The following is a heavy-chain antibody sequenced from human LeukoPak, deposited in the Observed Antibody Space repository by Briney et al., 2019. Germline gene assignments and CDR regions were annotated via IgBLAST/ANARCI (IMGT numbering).Heavy chain of an antibody. J-gene: IGHJ5*02. CDR1: GYTFTGYY. CDR2: INPNSGGT. CDR3: ARDGRKQWLEPINWFGP. D-gene: IGHD6-19*01. V-gene: IGHV1-2*02. Sequence: ASVKVSCKASGYTFTGYYMHWVRQAPGQGLEWMGWINPNSGGTNYAQKFQGRVTMTRDTSISTAYMELSRLRSDDTAVYYCARDGRKQWLEPINWFGPWGQGTLVTVSS.